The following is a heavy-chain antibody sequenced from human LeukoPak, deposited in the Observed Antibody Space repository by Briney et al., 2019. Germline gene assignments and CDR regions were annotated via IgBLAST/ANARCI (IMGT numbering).Heavy chain of an antibody. CDR1: GFSISSGYY. CDR3: ARVVSVRSSSNWYGVFDY. Sequence: PSETLSLTCTVSGFSISSGYYWGWIRQPPGKGLEWTGSIYHTGSTYYNPSLKSRVTISVDTSKNQFSLKLSSVTAADTAVYYCARVVSVRSSSNWYGVFDYWGQGALVTVSS. J-gene: IGHJ4*02. CDR2: IYHTGST. V-gene: IGHV4-38-2*02. D-gene: IGHD6-13*01.